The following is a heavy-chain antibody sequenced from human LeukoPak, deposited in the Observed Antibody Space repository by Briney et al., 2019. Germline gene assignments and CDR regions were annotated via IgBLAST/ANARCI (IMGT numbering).Heavy chain of an antibody. CDR2: ISYDGSNK. V-gene: IGHV3-30*18. Sequence: GGSLRPSCAASGFTFSSYGMHWVRQAPGKGLEWVAVISYDGSNKYYADSVKGRFTISRDNSKNTLYLQMNSLRAEDTAVYYCAKDPGYYDSSVFDYWGQGTLVTVSS. CDR3: AKDPGYYDSSVFDY. J-gene: IGHJ4*02. D-gene: IGHD3-22*01. CDR1: GFTFSSYG.